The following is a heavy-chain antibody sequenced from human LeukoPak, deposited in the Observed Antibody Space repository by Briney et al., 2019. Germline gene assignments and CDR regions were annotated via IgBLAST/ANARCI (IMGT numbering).Heavy chain of an antibody. V-gene: IGHV3-7*04. CDR2: IKQDGSGK. CDR3: ARDNNYGWGY. D-gene: IGHD3-10*01. J-gene: IGHJ4*02. CDR1: GFIFTTYW. Sequence: PGGSLRLSCAASGFIFTTYWMSWVRQAPGKGLEWVANIKQDGSGKYYVDSVKGRFTISRDNAKKSLYLQMNSLRAEDTAVYYCARDNNYGWGYWGQGTLVTVSS.